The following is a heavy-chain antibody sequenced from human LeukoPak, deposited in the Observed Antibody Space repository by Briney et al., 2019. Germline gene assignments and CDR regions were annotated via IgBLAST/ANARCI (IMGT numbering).Heavy chain of an antibody. V-gene: IGHV3-9*01. CDR1: GFTFDDYA. D-gene: IGHD3-16*02. CDR2: ISWNSGSI. Sequence: GRSLRLSCAASGFTFDDYAMHWVRQAPGKGLEWVSGISWNSGSIGYADSVKGRFTISRDNAKNSLYLQMNSLRAEDTAVYYRARDVLSVERAWGVYDYVWGSYRSRDAFDIWGQGTMVTVSS. CDR3: ARDVLSVERAWGVYDYVWGSYRSRDAFDI. J-gene: IGHJ3*02.